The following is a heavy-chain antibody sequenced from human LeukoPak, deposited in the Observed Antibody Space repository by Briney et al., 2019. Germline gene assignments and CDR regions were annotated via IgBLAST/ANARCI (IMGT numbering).Heavy chain of an antibody. CDR2: INPSGGST. CDR3: ARDRGSRKQWLRHNCYYGMDV. V-gene: IGHV1-46*01. D-gene: IGHD6-19*01. Sequence: ASVKVSCKASGYTFTSYYMHWVRQAPGQGLEWMGIINPSGGSTSYAQKFQGRVTMTRDTSTSTVYMELSSLRSEDTAVYYCARDRGSRKQWLRHNCYYGMDVWGQGTTVTVSS. CDR1: GYTFTSYY. J-gene: IGHJ6*02.